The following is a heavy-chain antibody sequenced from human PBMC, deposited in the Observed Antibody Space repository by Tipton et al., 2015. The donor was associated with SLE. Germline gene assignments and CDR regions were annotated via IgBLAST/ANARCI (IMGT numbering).Heavy chain of an antibody. J-gene: IGHJ4*02. V-gene: IGHV4-4*02. Sequence: TLSLTCAVSGGSIRSSNWWSWVRQPPGKGLEWIGYVFSSGTTYYNPSLQGRLSMSLDTSKNQLSLQLSSVTSADTAVYYCARQSHDVPHTAAFDYWGQGTLVTVSS. CDR1: GGSIRSSNW. CDR2: VFSSGTT. D-gene: IGHD1-1*01. CDR3: ARQSHDVPHTAAFDY.